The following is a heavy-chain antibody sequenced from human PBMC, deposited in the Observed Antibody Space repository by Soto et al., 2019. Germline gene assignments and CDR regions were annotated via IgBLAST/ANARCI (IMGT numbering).Heavy chain of an antibody. J-gene: IGHJ6*02. CDR2: ISTYNGDT. CDR1: GYTFSTSG. CDR3: ASAGAAPYYCYGMDV. V-gene: IGHV1-18*01. Sequence: QVQLVQSGAEVRKPGASVKVSCKASGYTFSTSGMSWLRQAPGQGLEWMGWISTYNGDTNDAPKFQDRVTMTSDTSTSTVYMELRSLRSDDTAVYYCASAGAAPYYCYGMDVWGQGTRVTVSS. D-gene: IGHD2-15*01.